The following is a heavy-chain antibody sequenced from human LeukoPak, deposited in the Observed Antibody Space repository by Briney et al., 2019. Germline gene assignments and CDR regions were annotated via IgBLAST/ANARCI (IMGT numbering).Heavy chain of an antibody. V-gene: IGHV5-51*01. CDR1: GYRFTKSW. Sequence: GESLRISCKGSGYRFTKSWIGWVRQMPGKGLEWLGIIYPDDSRTRYSPSFQGQVTMSVDKSISTAYLQWSSLKASDTAMYYCARPSYGASDYWGQGTLVTVSP. D-gene: IGHD4-17*01. CDR2: IYPDDSRT. CDR3: ARPSYGASDY. J-gene: IGHJ4*02.